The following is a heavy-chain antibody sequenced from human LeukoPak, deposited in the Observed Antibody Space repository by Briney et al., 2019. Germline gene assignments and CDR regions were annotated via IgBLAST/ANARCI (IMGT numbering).Heavy chain of an antibody. CDR3: AELGITMIGGV. J-gene: IGHJ6*04. D-gene: IGHD3-10*02. CDR1: VSTFSSYG. Sequence: PGGSLRLACAASVSTFSSYGMCWVRQAPGQGLEWVSDISGSGGSTYYADSVKGRFTISRDNSKNTLYLQMNSLRAEDTAVYYCAELGITMIGGVWGKGTTVTISS. V-gene: IGHV3-23*01. CDR2: ISGSGGST.